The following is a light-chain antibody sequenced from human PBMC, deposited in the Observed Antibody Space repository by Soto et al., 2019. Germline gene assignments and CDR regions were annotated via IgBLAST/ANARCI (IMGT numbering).Light chain of an antibody. CDR3: MQNLQTPIT. J-gene: IGKJ5*01. CDR1: QSLLHVNGYNY. V-gene: IGKV2-28*01. CDR2: LRS. Sequence: DIVMTQSPLSLAVTPGEPASISCRSSQSLLHVNGYNYLDWYLQKPGQSPQLLIYLRSNRASGVPDRFSVSGSGTDFTLKISRVEAEDVGVYFCMQNLQTPITFGQGTRLEIK.